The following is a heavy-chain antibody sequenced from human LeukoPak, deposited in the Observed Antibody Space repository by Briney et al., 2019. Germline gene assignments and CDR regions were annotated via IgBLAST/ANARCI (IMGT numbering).Heavy chain of an antibody. Sequence: ASVKVSCKASGYTFTSYGISWVRQAPGQGLEWMGWISAYNGNTNYAQKLQGRGTMTTDTSTSTAYMELRSLRSDDTAVYYCARDDYVWGSYRWKDYWGQGTLVTVSS. CDR2: ISAYNGNT. D-gene: IGHD3-16*02. V-gene: IGHV1-18*01. J-gene: IGHJ4*02. CDR1: GYTFTSYG. CDR3: ARDDYVWGSYRWKDY.